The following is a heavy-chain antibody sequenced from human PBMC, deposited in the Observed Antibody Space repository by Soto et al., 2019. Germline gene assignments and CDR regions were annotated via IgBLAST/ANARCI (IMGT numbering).Heavy chain of an antibody. Sequence: GGSLRLSCAASGFTFSSYAMKWVRQAPGKGLEWVSLISDSGTLTYYADSVKGRFTISRDNSGNTLSLHMYSLRAEDTAVYYCARYIPGVRYYGMDVWGQGTTVTVSS. D-gene: IGHD2-2*01. J-gene: IGHJ6*02. CDR3: ARYIPGVRYYGMDV. CDR2: ISDSGTLT. CDR1: GFTFSSYA. V-gene: IGHV3-23*01.